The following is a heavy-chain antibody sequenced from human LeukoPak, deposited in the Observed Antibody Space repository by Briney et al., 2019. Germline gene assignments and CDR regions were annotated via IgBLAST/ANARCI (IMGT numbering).Heavy chain of an antibody. J-gene: IGHJ1*01. CDR2: IYSGGST. Sequence: GGSLRLSCAASGFTLSSNYMSWVRQAPGKGLEWVSVIYSGGSTYYSDPVKGRFTISRDNSKNTLYLQMNSLRAEDTAVYYCARARYDGGSRVPSYFQHWGQGTLVTVSS. CDR3: ARARYDGGSRVPSYFQH. D-gene: IGHD3-16*01. V-gene: IGHV3-66*01. CDR1: GFTLSSNY.